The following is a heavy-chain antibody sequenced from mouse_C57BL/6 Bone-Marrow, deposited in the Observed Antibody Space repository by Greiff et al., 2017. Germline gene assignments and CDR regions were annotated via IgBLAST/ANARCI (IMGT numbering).Heavy chain of an antibody. J-gene: IGHJ3*01. D-gene: IGHD1-1*01. CDR2: IYPGNSDT. CDR1: GYTFTSYW. CDR3: RRGYDGSPFAY. Sequence: VQLQQSGTVLARPGASVKMSCKTSGYTFTSYWMHWVQQRPGQGLEWIGAIYPGNSDTSYNQKFKGKAKLTAVTSASTAYMELSSLTNEDSAVYYCRRGYDGSPFAYWGQGTLVTVSA. V-gene: IGHV1-5*01.